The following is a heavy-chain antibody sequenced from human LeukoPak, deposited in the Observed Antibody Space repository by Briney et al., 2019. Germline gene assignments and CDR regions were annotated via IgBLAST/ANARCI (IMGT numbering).Heavy chain of an antibody. D-gene: IGHD2-2*02. J-gene: IGHJ4*02. CDR3: AREGDKGYCSSTSCYKDY. CDR1: GGSISSGGYY. Sequence: PSQTLSLTCTVSGGSISSGGYYWSWIRQPPGKGLEWIGYIYHSGSTYYNPSLKSRVTISVDRSKNQFSLKLSSVTAADTAVYYCAREGDKGYCSSTSCYKDYWGQGTLVTVSS. CDR2: IYHSGST. V-gene: IGHV4-30-2*01.